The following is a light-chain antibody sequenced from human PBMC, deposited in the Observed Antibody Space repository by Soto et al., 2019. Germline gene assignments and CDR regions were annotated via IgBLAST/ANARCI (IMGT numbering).Light chain of an antibody. J-gene: IGKJ1*01. Sequence: DIQMTQSPSSLSASVGDRVIITCRASQSIGNHLNWYQQKQGKAPKVLIYGASNLQRGVPSRFSGSGSGTDFTLTISSLQVEDFSTYYCQQSYRTSRTFGQGTKVDIK. CDR1: QSIGNH. V-gene: IGKV1-39*01. CDR3: QQSYRTSRT. CDR2: GAS.